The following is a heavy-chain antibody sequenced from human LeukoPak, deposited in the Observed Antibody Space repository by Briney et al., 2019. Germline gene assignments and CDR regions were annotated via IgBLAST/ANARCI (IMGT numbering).Heavy chain of an antibody. CDR2: INPSGGST. CDR1: GYTFTSYY. J-gene: IGHJ4*02. D-gene: IGHD3-10*01. Sequence: ASVKVSCKASGYTFTSYYMHWVRQAPGQGLEWMGIINPSGGSTSYAQKFQGRVTMTRDTSTSTVYMELSSLRSEDTAVYYCASSGYGASGGGAYYFDYWGQGTLVTVSS. CDR3: ASSGYGASGGGAYYFDY. V-gene: IGHV1-46*01.